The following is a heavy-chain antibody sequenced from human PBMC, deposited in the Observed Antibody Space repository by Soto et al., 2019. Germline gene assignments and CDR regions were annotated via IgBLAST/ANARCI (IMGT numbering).Heavy chain of an antibody. D-gene: IGHD2-21*01. J-gene: IGHJ1*01. CDR3: ARLAYSGYFQT. CDR2: IYYSGAA. V-gene: IGHV4-39*02. Sequence: QLQLQESGPRLVKPSDTLSLICDVSGDSISSSTYYWGWIRQPPGKGLEWLASIYYSGAAYYNPSLRSRVSTPVDTSNNRFSLALTSLTAADTAVYFCARLAYSGYFQTWGQGSLVTVSS. CDR1: GDSISSSTYY.